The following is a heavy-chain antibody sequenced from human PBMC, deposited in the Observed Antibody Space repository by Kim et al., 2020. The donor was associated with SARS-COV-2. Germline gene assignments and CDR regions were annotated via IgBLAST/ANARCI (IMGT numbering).Heavy chain of an antibody. CDR1: GDSISTSHW. V-gene: IGHV4-4*02. CDR2: ISHSGTT. D-gene: IGHD6-19*01. CDR3: ARETWLGSTEGYDP. J-gene: IGHJ5*02. Sequence: SETLSLTCAVSGDSISTSHWWSWVRQPPGKGLEWVGEISHSGTTNYNPSLKSRVTISLDKSKNQFSLKLTSVTAADTAIYYCARETWLGSTEGYDPWGQGTLVTVSS.